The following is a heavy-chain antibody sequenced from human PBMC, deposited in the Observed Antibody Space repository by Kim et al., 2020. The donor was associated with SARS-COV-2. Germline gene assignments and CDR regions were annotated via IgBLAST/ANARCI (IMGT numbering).Heavy chain of an antibody. V-gene: IGHV4-31*03. CDR2: IYYSGST. D-gene: IGHD5-18*01. CDR3: ARQSHTAMDPLDY. CDR1: GGSISSGGYY. Sequence: SETLSLTCTVSGGSISSGGYYWSWIRQHPGKGLEWIGYIYYSGSTYYNPSLKSRVTISVDTSKNQFSLKLSSVTAADTAVYYCARQSHTAMDPLDYWGQGTLVTVSS. J-gene: IGHJ4*02.